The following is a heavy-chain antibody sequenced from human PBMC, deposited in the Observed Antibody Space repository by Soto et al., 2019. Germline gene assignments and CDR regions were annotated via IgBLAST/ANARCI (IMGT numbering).Heavy chain of an antibody. Sequence: EVQLVESGGGLVKPGGSLRLSCAASGFTFSSYSMNWVRQAPGKGLEWVSSISSSSSYIYYADSVKGRFTISRDNAKNSLYLQMNSLRAEDTAVYYCATEVAVWFGEPVDYWGQGTLVTVSS. CDR3: ATEVAVWFGEPVDY. CDR2: ISSSSSYI. V-gene: IGHV3-21*01. D-gene: IGHD3-10*01. J-gene: IGHJ4*02. CDR1: GFTFSSYS.